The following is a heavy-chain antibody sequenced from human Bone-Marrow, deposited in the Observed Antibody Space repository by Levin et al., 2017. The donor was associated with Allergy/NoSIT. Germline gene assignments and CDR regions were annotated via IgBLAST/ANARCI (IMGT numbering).Heavy chain of an antibody. Sequence: SQTLSLPCTVSGGSIRSYYWTWIRQPPGKGLEWIGSIYYSGSTNYNPSLKSRVTLSVDTSKNHFSLKLSSVTAADTAVYYCARYGSSGWYKWLDPWGQGTLVTVSS. V-gene: IGHV4-59*01. CDR2: IYYSGST. CDR3: ARYGSSGWYKWLDP. D-gene: IGHD6-19*01. CDR1: GGSIRSYY. J-gene: IGHJ5*02.